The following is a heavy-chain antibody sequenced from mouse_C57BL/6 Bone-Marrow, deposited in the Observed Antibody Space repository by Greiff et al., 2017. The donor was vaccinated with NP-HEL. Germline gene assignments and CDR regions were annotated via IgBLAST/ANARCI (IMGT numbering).Heavy chain of an antibody. V-gene: IGHV1-22*01. CDR3: AKGYDGYHVEAWFAY. D-gene: IGHD2-3*01. CDR2: INPNNGGT. Sequence: VQLQQSGPELVKPGASVKMSCKASGYTFTDYNMHWVKQSHGKSLEWIGYINPNNGGTSYNQKFKGKATLTVNKSSSTAYMELRSLTSEDSAVYYCAKGYDGYHVEAWFAYWGQGTLVTVSA. J-gene: IGHJ3*01. CDR1: GYTFTDYN.